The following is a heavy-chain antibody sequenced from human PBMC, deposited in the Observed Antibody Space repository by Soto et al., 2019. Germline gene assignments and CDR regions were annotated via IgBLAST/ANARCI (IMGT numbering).Heavy chain of an antibody. Sequence: GGSLRLSCAASGFIFSSYAMSWVRQAPGKGLEWVSAISDSGGSTYYADSVKGRFTISRDNSKNTLYLQMNSLRAEDTAVYFCATSPYGDYYYYFDYWGQGTLVTVSS. CDR1: GFIFSSYA. D-gene: IGHD4-17*01. CDR2: ISDSGGST. CDR3: ATSPYGDYYYYFDY. J-gene: IGHJ4*02. V-gene: IGHV3-23*01.